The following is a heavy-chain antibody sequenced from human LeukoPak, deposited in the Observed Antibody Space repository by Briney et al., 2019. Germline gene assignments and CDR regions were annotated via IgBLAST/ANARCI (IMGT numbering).Heavy chain of an antibody. J-gene: IGHJ6*02. CDR2: INPNSGGT. CDR1: GYTFTGYY. Sequence: ASVKVSCKASGYTFTGYYMHWVRQAPGQGLEWMGWINPNSGGTNYAQKLQGRVTMTTDTSTSTAYMELRSLRSDDTAVYYCASGAAAGDYYYYGMDVWGQGTTVTVSS. D-gene: IGHD6-13*01. V-gene: IGHV1-2*02. CDR3: ASGAAAGDYYYYGMDV.